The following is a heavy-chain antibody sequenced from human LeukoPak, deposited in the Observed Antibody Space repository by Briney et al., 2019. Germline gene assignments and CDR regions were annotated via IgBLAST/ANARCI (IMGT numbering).Heavy chain of an antibody. CDR1: GYSFTNYW. CDR2: IYPGDSDT. CDR3: ARQAPITMVRGLIIPYY. J-gene: IGHJ4*02. V-gene: IGHV5-51*01. Sequence: GESLKISCKGSGYSFTNYWIGWVRQMPGKGLEWMGIIYPGDSDTRYSPSFQGQVTISADKSISTAYLQWTSLKASDTAMYYCARQAPITMVRGLIIPYYWGQGTLVTVSS. D-gene: IGHD3-10*01.